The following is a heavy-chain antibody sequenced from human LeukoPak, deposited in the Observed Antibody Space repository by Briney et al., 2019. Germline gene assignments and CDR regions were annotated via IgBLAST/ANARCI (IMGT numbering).Heavy chain of an antibody. Sequence: PGGPLRLSCAASGFTFITYGIHWVRQAPGKGLEWAAVISYGDGRAKFYADSVKGRFTISRDNSKNTLYLQMNSLRAEDTAVYYCASESGPYSSSWIDYWGQGTLVTVSS. CDR3: ASESGPYSSSWIDY. D-gene: IGHD6-13*01. J-gene: IGHJ4*02. V-gene: IGHV3-30*03. CDR2: ISYGDGRAK. CDR1: GFTFITYG.